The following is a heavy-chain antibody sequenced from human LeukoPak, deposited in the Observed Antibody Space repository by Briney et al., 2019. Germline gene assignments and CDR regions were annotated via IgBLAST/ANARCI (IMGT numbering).Heavy chain of an antibody. CDR2: IYPGDSDT. D-gene: IGHD2-2*01. CDR1: GYSFTSYW. Sequence: GESLKISCKGSGYSFTSYWIGWVRQMPGKGLEWMGIIYPGDSDTRYSPSFQGQVTISADKSISTAYLQWSNLKASDTAMYYCARVDCSSTSCPYYYGMDVWGQGTTVTVSS. J-gene: IGHJ6*02. CDR3: ARVDCSSTSCPYYYGMDV. V-gene: IGHV5-51*01.